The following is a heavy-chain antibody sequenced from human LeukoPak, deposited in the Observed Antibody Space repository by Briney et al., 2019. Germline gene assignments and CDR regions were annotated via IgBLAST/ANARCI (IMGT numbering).Heavy chain of an antibody. Sequence: GESLKISCETSGYSFTTYWIGWVRQMPGTGLEWVGAIYPDDSDTIYSPSFQGQVTISADKSVRTAYLQWNSLKASDTAMYYCAGQRGASGTVNWFDPWGQGTLVTVSS. V-gene: IGHV5-51*01. CDR3: AGQRGASGTVNWFDP. D-gene: IGHD3-10*01. CDR2: IYPDDSDT. CDR1: GYSFTTYW. J-gene: IGHJ5*02.